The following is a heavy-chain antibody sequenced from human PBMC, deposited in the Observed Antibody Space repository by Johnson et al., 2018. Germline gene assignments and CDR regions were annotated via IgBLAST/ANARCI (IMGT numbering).Heavy chain of an antibody. CDR1: GYNFNSHW. V-gene: IGHV5-51*01. Sequence: VQLVQSGAAVKKPGESLRISCKTSGYNFNSHWIAWVCQRPGKGLEWVGFIYPGDSETRYSPSFQGHVTISVDKSIRTAHLQWSSLKASATAMYDCARNGEMATSGAYDGMDVWGQGTTVTVSS. D-gene: IGHD5-24*01. J-gene: IGHJ6*02. CDR3: ARNGEMATSGAYDGMDV. CDR2: IYPGDSET.